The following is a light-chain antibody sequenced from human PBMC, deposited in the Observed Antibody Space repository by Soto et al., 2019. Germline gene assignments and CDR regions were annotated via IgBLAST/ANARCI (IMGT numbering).Light chain of an antibody. Sequence: QAVVTQEPSLTVSPGGTVTLTCGFSTGAVASGHYPYWFQQKPGQAPRTLIYDISNKHSWTPARFSGSLLGGKAALTLSGAQPEDEAEYYCSLFYSGARPVFGGGTQLPVL. J-gene: IGLJ7*01. CDR3: SLFYSGARPV. CDR2: DIS. V-gene: IGLV7-46*01. CDR1: TGAVASGHY.